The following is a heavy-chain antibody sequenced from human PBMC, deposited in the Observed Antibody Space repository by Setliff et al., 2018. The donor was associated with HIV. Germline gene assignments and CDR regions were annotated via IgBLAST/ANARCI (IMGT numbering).Heavy chain of an antibody. CDR3: ASMYSNYGRYYYYYMDV. J-gene: IGHJ6*03. D-gene: IGHD4-4*01. Sequence: PSETLSLTCAVYGGSFSGYYWNWIRQLPGKGLEWIGNMYYSGSTYYNPSLKSRVTMSVDTSKNQFSLKLSSVTAADTAVYYCASMYSNYGRYYYYYMDVWGKGATVTVSS. CDR1: GGSFSGYY. CDR2: MYYSGST. V-gene: IGHV4-34*09.